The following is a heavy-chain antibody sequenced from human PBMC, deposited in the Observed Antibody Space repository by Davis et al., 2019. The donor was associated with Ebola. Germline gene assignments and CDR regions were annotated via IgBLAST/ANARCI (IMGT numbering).Heavy chain of an antibody. CDR2: IIPIFDTP. D-gene: IGHD3-9*01. J-gene: IGHJ4*02. CDR1: GGSFSSHP. V-gene: IGHV1-69*13. CDR3: ARDFDGGNYYFDY. Sequence: SVKVSCKTSGGSFSSHPISWVRQAPRQGLEWMGGIIPIFDTPHYAQKFQGRITITADASTSTSYMELSSLRSEDTATYFCARDFDGGNYYFDYWGPGTPVTVSS.